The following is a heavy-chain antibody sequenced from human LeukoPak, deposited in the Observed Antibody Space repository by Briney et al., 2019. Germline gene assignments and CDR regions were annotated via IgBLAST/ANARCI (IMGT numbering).Heavy chain of an antibody. V-gene: IGHV4-39*07. Sequence: PSETLSLTCTVSGGSISSSSYYWGWIRQPPGKGLEWIGSIYYSGSTYYNPSLKSRVTISVDTSKNQFSLKLSSVTAADTAVYYCARLEHGFSDFWSGYYDPYYMDVWGKGTTVTVSS. D-gene: IGHD3-3*01. CDR2: IYYSGST. J-gene: IGHJ6*03. CDR3: ARLEHGFSDFWSGYYDPYYMDV. CDR1: GGSISSSSYY.